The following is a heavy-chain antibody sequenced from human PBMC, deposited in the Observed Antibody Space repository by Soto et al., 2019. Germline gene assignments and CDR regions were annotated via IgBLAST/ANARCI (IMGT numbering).Heavy chain of an antibody. D-gene: IGHD2-15*01. CDR3: ARDGRGCSGGTCLTY. J-gene: IGHJ4*02. Sequence: SETLSLTCSVSGASISRGGNFLTWIRQRPGKGLEWIGYTYYTGGTFYNPSLGSRATISVDTSENRFSLTLTSVTAADTAMYYCARDGRGCSGGTCLTYWGQRTLVTVSS. CDR1: GASISRGGNF. CDR2: TYYTGGT. V-gene: IGHV4-31*03.